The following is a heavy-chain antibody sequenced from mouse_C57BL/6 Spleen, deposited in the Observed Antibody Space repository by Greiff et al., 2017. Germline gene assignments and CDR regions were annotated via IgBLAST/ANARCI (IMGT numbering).Heavy chain of an antibody. J-gene: IGHJ2*01. CDR3: ARIDYDGYYFDY. Sequence: QVQLQQSGTELVKPGASVKLSCKASGYTFTSYWMHWVKQRPGQGLEWIGNINPSNGGTNYNEKFKSKATLTVDKSSSTAYMQLSSLTSEDSAVYYCARIDYDGYYFDYWGQGTTLTVSS. CDR2: INPSNGGT. V-gene: IGHV1-53*01. D-gene: IGHD2-4*01. CDR1: GYTFTSYW.